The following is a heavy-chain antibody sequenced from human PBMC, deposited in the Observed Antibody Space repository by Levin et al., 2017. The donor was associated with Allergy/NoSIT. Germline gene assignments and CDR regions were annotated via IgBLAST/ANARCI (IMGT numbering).Heavy chain of an antibody. CDR1: GYTFTGYY. J-gene: IGHJ3*02. Sequence: ASVKVSCKASGYTFTGYYMHWVRQAPGQGLEWMGWINPNSGGTNYAQKFQGRVTMTRDTSISTAYMELSRLRSDDTAVYYCARDPSAVGYCSGGSCYDNDAFDIWGQGTMVTVSS. CDR2: INPNSGGT. V-gene: IGHV1-2*02. CDR3: ARDPSAVGYCSGGSCYDNDAFDI. D-gene: IGHD2-15*01.